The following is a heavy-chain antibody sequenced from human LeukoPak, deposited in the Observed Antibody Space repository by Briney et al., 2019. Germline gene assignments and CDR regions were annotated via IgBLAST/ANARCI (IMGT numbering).Heavy chain of an antibody. CDR3: AREFQYNWNFKGFDP. V-gene: IGHV1-69*04. D-gene: IGHD1-7*01. CDR2: IIPIFGIA. Sequence: ASVKVSCKASGGTFSSYAISWVRQAPGQGLEWMGRIIPIFGIANYAQKFQGRVTITADKSTSTAYMELSSLRSEDTAVHYCAREFQYNWNFKGFDPWGQGTLVTVSS. CDR1: GGTFSSYA. J-gene: IGHJ5*02.